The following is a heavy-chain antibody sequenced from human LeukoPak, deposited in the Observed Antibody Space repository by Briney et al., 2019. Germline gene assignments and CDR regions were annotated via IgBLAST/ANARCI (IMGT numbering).Heavy chain of an antibody. D-gene: IGHD3-22*01. CDR2: IYGGGTT. J-gene: IGHJ4*02. Sequence: GGSLRLSCAASGFTVSSNYMSWVRQAPGKGLEWVSVIYGGGTTYYADSVKGRFTISRDNSKNTLYLQMGSLRAEDMAVYYCARVVYDSSGYLRDYWGQGTLVTVSS. CDR1: GFTVSSNY. CDR3: ARVVYDSSGYLRDY. V-gene: IGHV3-53*05.